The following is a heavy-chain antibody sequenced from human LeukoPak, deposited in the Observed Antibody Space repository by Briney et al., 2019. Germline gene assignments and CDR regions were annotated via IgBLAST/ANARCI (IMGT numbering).Heavy chain of an antibody. J-gene: IGHJ4*02. CDR1: GGSMSSSSYS. Sequence: SETLSLTCTVSGGSMSSSSYSWGWIRQPPGKGLEWIGSIYYSGSTYYNPSLKSRVTISVDSSKNQFSLKVSSVTAADTAVHYCASLVGDYGAIIDYWGQGTLVTVSS. D-gene: IGHD4-17*01. V-gene: IGHV4-39*07. CDR3: ASLVGDYGAIIDY. CDR2: IYYSGST.